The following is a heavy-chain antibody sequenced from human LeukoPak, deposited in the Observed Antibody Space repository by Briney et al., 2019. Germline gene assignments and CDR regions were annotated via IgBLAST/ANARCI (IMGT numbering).Heavy chain of an antibody. J-gene: IGHJ4*02. Sequence: GGSLRLSCLASGFTVGNNHMSWVRQAPGKGLEWVSIIYDSGRTNYADSVKGRFTISRDNSKNTLYLQMNSLRAEDTAVYYCAKDRAYPPSPSDYWGQGTLVTVSS. CDR3: AKDRAYPPSPSDY. D-gene: IGHD3-10*01. CDR2: IYDSGRT. V-gene: IGHV3-66*01. CDR1: GFTVGNNH.